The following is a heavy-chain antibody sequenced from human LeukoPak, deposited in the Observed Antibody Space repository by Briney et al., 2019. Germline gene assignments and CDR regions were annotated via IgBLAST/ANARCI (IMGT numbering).Heavy chain of an antibody. Sequence: ASVKVSCKASGYTFTSYYMHWVRQAPGQGLEWMGIINPSGGSTSYAQKFQGRVTMTRDTSTSTVYMELSSLRSEDTAVYSCARDRYYYDSSGYHEPLHIHNWFDPWGQGTLVTVSS. V-gene: IGHV1-46*01. CDR3: ARDRYYYDSSGYHEPLHIHNWFDP. D-gene: IGHD3-22*01. CDR2: INPSGGST. J-gene: IGHJ5*02. CDR1: GYTFTSYY.